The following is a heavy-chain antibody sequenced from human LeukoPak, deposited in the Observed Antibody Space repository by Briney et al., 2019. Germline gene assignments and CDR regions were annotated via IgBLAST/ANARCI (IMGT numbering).Heavy chain of an antibody. J-gene: IGHJ6*03. V-gene: IGHV4-59*01. Sequence: SETLSLTCTVSGGSISSYYWSWIRQPPGKGLEGIGYIYYSGSTNYNPSLKSRVTISVDTSKNQFSLKLSSVTAADTAVYYCARGTDYSNYYYYYYMDVWGKGTTVTVSS. CDR2: IYYSGST. D-gene: IGHD4-11*01. CDR1: GGSISSYY. CDR3: ARGTDYSNYYYYYYMDV.